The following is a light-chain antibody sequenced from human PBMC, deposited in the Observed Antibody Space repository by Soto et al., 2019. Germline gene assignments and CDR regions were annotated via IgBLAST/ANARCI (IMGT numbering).Light chain of an antibody. Sequence: EIVLTQSPGTLSLSPGERATLSCRASQSVSSSYLAWYQQKPGQAPRLLIYGASSRATGIPDRFSGSGSGTDFTLTISRLEPEVFAVYYCQQYGSSLVTFGQGTKVDIK. CDR2: GAS. V-gene: IGKV3-20*01. CDR1: QSVSSSY. CDR3: QQYGSSLVT. J-gene: IGKJ1*01.